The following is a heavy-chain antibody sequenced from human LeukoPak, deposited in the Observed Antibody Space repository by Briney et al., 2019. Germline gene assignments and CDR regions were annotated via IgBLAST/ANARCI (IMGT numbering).Heavy chain of an antibody. CDR3: AKDFEQLRYFDWLSYYFDY. D-gene: IGHD3-9*01. CDR1: GFTFSSYA. J-gene: IGHJ4*02. V-gene: IGHV3-23*01. CDR2: ISGSGGST. Sequence: GGSLRLSCAASGFTFSSYAMSLVRQAPGKGLVWVSAISGSGGSTYYADSVKGRFTISRDNSKNTLYPQMNSLRAEDTAVYYCAKDFEQLRYFDWLSYYFDYWGQGTLVTVSS.